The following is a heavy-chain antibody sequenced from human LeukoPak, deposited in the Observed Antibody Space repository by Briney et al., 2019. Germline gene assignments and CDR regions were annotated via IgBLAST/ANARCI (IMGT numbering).Heavy chain of an antibody. CDR1: GYTFSNYA. CDR3: ARMTRPGIAAAYDY. D-gene: IGHD6-13*01. V-gene: IGHV1-18*01. J-gene: IGHJ4*02. CDR2: INPKTGVT. Sequence: ASVKVSCKASGYTFSNYAMTWVRQARGQGLEWMGWINPKTGVTNYAQKYQGRVTMSTDTSTTTAYLDLKSLTSGDTAVYYCARMTRPGIAAAYDYWGQGTLVTVSS.